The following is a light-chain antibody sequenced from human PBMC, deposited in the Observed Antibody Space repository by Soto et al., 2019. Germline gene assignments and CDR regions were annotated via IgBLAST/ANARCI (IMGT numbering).Light chain of an antibody. V-gene: IGKV1-33*01. CDR1: QDIRKY. CDR3: QHYDNLPPFT. Sequence: DIQMTQSPSSLSASVGDRVTITCQASQDIRKYLSWYQQTPGRAPKLLIYGASNLETGVPSRFSGIGYGTEFTFPISRLQPEEIETSFCQHYDNLPPFTFGPGTKVAIK. CDR2: GAS. J-gene: IGKJ3*01.